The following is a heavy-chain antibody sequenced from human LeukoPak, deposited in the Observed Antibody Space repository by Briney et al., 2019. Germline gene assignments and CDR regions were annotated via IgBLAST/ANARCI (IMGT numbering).Heavy chain of an antibody. Sequence: PGGSLRLSCAASGFTFSSYGMHWVRQAPGKGLEWVAFIRYDGSNKYYADSVKGRFTISRDNFKNTLYLQMNSLRAEDTAVYYCAKDRVVVVPAAPREHYNWFDPWGQGTLVTVSS. CDR2: IRYDGSNK. D-gene: IGHD2-2*01. CDR3: AKDRVVVVPAAPREHYNWFDP. J-gene: IGHJ5*02. CDR1: GFTFSSYG. V-gene: IGHV3-30*02.